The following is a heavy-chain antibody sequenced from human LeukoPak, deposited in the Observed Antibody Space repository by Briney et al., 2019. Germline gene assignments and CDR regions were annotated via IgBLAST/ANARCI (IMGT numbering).Heavy chain of an antibody. CDR1: GFTFDDYA. CDR3: AKEGVQQSFFDY. V-gene: IGHV3-9*01. CDR2: INWNSGSI. J-gene: IGHJ4*02. D-gene: IGHD6-13*01. Sequence: GGSLRLSCAASGFTFDDYAMHWVRQAPGKGLEWVSSINWNSGSINYADSVKGRFTISRDNAKNSLYLQMNSLRAEDTALYYCAKEGVQQSFFDYWGQGTLVTVSS.